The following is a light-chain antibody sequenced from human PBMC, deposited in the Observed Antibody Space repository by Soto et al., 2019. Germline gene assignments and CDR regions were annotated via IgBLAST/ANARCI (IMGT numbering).Light chain of an antibody. J-gene: IGKJ5*01. V-gene: IGKV3-20*01. CDR3: PQYGSPPIT. CDR2: GAS. CDR1: QSVSNNF. Sequence: EIVLTQSPGTLSLSPLEIATLSCMASQSVSNNFLAWYQHRPGQAPRLLIYGASTRATGIPARISGSGSGTDFTLTLSRLEPEDFAVYYCPQYGSPPITFGQGTRLEIK.